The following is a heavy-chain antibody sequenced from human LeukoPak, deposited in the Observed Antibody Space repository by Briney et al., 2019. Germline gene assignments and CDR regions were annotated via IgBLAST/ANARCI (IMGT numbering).Heavy chain of an antibody. V-gene: IGHV4-4*02. CDR1: GGSISSSNW. Sequence: PSETLSLTCAVSGGSISSSNWWSWVRQPPGKGLEWIGEIYHSGSTNYNPSLKSRVTISVDKSKNQFSLKLSSVTAADTAVYYCARVADILTGYPHLDAFDIWGQGTMVTVSS. D-gene: IGHD3-9*01. CDR3: ARVADILTGYPHLDAFDI. CDR2: IYHSGST. J-gene: IGHJ3*02.